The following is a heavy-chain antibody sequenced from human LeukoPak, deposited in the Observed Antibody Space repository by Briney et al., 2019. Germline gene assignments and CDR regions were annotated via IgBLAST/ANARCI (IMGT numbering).Heavy chain of an antibody. D-gene: IGHD6-6*01. CDR3: ATTTRSSPWDY. V-gene: IGHV3-7*01. Sequence: GGSLRLSCAASGFTFSSYWMSWVRQAPGEGLEWLANIRQDGSEQQYVDSVKGRFTISRDNAKNSVYLQMNSLRAEDTALYYCATTTRSSPWDYWGQGTLVTVSS. CDR2: IRQDGSEQ. CDR1: GFTFSSYW. J-gene: IGHJ4*02.